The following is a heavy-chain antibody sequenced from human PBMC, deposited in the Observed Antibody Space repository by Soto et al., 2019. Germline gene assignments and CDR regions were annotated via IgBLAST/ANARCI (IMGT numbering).Heavy chain of an antibody. D-gene: IGHD1-26*01. J-gene: IGHJ4*02. CDR1: GYSFTSYW. CDR3: TRGGVASRTFDY. CDR2: VYPDDSDT. Sequence: PGASLKISCETSGYSFTSYWIGWVRQMPGQGVEWLGIVYPDDSDTRYSPSFRGQVTISADKSISTAYLQWSSLKASDTAMYYCTRGGVASRTFDYWGQGSLVTVSS. V-gene: IGHV5-51*01.